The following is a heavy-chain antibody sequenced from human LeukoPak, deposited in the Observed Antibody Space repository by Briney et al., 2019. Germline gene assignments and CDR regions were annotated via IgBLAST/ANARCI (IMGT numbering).Heavy chain of an antibody. CDR1: GFTFDDYA. V-gene: IGHV3-43*02. Sequence: PGGSLRLSCAASGFTFDDYAMHWVRQAPGKGLEWVSLISGDGGSTYFADSVKGRFTISRDNSKNSLYLQMNSLRTEDTALYYCAKDLFSGTVATPYFYYCGMDVWGQGTTVTVSS. D-gene: IGHD6-19*01. CDR3: AKDLFSGTVATPYFYYCGMDV. CDR2: ISGDGGST. J-gene: IGHJ6*02.